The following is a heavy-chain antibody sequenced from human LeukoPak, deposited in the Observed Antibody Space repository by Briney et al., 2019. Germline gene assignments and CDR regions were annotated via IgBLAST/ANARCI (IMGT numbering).Heavy chain of an antibody. CDR3: ARFYYYDSSGYRGGYYYYGMDV. CDR1: GGSISSYY. CDR2: IYYSGST. J-gene: IGHJ6*02. V-gene: IGHV4-59*08. Sequence: PSETLSLTCTVSGGSISSYYWSWIRQPPGKGLEWIGYIYYSGSTNYNPSLKSRVTISVDTSKNQFSLKLSSVTAADTAVYYCARFYYYDSSGYRGGYYYYGMDVWGQGTTVTVSS. D-gene: IGHD3-22*01.